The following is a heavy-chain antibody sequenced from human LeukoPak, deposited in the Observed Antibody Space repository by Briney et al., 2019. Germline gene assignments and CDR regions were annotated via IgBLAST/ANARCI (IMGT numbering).Heavy chain of an antibody. D-gene: IGHD2-15*01. V-gene: IGHV4-59*01. J-gene: IGHJ4*02. CDR1: GASIGPSY. CDR2: IYYSGTT. CDR3: ARDRASAGGFDY. Sequence: SETLSLTCRVSGASIGPSYSSWIRQPPGKGLEWVGYIYYSGTTNYNPSLQSRVTISVAPSKTQFSLKLSSVTAADTALYYCARDRASAGGFDYWGQGTPVTVSS.